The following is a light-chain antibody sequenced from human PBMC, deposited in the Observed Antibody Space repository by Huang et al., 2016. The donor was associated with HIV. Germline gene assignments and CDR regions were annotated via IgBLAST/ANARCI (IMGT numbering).Light chain of an antibody. CDR3: QQYNNWPRT. J-gene: IGKJ1*01. V-gene: IGKV3-15*01. Sequence: EIVMTQSPATLSVSPGERATLSCRASQSVSSNLAWYQQKPGQAPRPLIYGASTRATGIPAWFSGSGSGTEFTLTVSSLQSEDFAVYYCQQYNNWPRTFGQGTKVEIK. CDR2: GAS. CDR1: QSVSSN.